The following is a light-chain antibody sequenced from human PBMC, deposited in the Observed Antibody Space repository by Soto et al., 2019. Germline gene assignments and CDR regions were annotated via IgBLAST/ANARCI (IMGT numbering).Light chain of an antibody. J-gene: IGLJ7*01. CDR3: SSYSTTSALV. CDR1: SDDIGAFNY. Sequence: QSALTQPASVSGSPGQSITMSCAGTSDDIGAFNYVSWYQHHPDKVPKLLIYDVSNRPSGVSTRFSASKSANTASLTISGLQADDEADYYCSSYSTTSALVFGGGTQLTVL. CDR2: DVS. V-gene: IGLV2-14*01.